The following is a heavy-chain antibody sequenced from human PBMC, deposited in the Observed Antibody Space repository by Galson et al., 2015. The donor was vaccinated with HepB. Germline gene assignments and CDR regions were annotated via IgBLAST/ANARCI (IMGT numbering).Heavy chain of an antibody. V-gene: IGHV3-48*02. CDR1: GFTLSRYW. CDR3: ASRRGSSGPDWGY. CDR2: ISSGSSTI. Sequence: SLRLSCAASGFTLSRYWMTWVRQAPGKGLEWVSYISSGSSTIDYADSVEGRFTISRDNAKNSLYLQMNSLRDEDTAVYYCASRRGSSGPDWGYWGQGTLVTVSS. J-gene: IGHJ4*02. D-gene: IGHD6-19*01.